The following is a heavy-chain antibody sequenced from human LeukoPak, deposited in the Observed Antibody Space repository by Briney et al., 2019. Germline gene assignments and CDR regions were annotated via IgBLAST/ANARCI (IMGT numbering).Heavy chain of an antibody. CDR1: GGSISSYY. Sequence: SETLSLTCTVSGGSISSYYWSWIRQPPGKGLEWIGYIYYSGSTNYNPSLKSRVTISVDTSKNQFSLKLSSVTAADTAVYYCARSNYNILTGLGEYYFDYWGQGALVTVSS. J-gene: IGHJ4*02. CDR3: ARSNYNILTGLGEYYFDY. V-gene: IGHV4-59*08. D-gene: IGHD3-9*01. CDR2: IYYSGST.